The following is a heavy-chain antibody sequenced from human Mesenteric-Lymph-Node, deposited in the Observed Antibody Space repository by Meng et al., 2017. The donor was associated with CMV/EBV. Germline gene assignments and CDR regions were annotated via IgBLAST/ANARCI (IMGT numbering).Heavy chain of an antibody. CDR1: GFTFSDYY. CDR3: ARDPVAAAGTSRFDY. J-gene: IGHJ4*02. CDR2: ISSGSTI. Sequence: GESLKISCAASGFTFSDYYMSWIRQAPGKGLEWVSYISSGSTIYYADSVKGRFTISRDNAKNSLYLQMNSLRAEDTAVYYCARDPVAAAGTSRFDYWGQGTLVTVSS. V-gene: IGHV3-11*01. D-gene: IGHD6-13*01.